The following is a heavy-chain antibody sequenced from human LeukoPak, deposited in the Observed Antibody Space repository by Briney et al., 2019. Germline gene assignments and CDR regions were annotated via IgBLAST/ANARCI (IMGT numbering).Heavy chain of an antibody. CDR2: IYYSGST. CDR3: ARHSYYYGSGFDY. D-gene: IGHD3-10*01. CDR1: GGSFSGYY. Sequence: PSETLSLTCAVYGGSFSGYYWSWIRQPPGKGLEWIGYIYYSGSTNYNPSLKSRVTISVDTSKNQFSLKLSSVTAADTAVYYCARHSYYYGSGFDYWGQGTLVTVSS. V-gene: IGHV4-59*08. J-gene: IGHJ4*02.